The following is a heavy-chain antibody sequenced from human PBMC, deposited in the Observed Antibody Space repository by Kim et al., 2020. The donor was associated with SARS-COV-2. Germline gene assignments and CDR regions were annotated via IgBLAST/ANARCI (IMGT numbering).Heavy chain of an antibody. J-gene: IGHJ2*01. Sequence: ASVKVSCKASGFTSTSYSITWVRQAPGQGLEWMGWISNYDDNISYAQKFQGRVTMSTDTSTRTAYMELRSLRSDDTAVYYCARQLVVTSKTHPYYFDLWG. CDR2: ISNYDDNI. V-gene: IGHV1-18*01. CDR3: ARQLVVTSKTHPYYFDL. CDR1: GFTSTSYS. D-gene: IGHD2-21*02.